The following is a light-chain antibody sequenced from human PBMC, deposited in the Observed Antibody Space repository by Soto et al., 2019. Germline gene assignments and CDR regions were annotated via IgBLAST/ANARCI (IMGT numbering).Light chain of an antibody. V-gene: IGKV3-11*01. J-gene: IGKJ5*01. CDR3: QQRKSWPPIT. CDR2: DAS. CDR1: QSVSIY. Sequence: EVVLTQSPATLSLSPGERATLSCRASQSVSIYLAWYQQKPGQAPRLLIYDASNRATDIPARFSGSGSGTDFTLTISSLEPEDFAVYYCQQRKSWPPITFGQGTRLEIK.